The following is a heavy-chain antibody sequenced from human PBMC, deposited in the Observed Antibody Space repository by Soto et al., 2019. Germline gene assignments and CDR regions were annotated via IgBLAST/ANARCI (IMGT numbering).Heavy chain of an antibody. J-gene: IGHJ3*02. CDR2: ISDDGSNK. CDR1: GFTFSGYG. D-gene: IGHD6-19*01. Sequence: QVQLVESGGGVVQPGRSLRLSCDASGFTFSGYGMHWVRQGPGKGLEWVAVISDDGSNKFYAESVNGRFTVSRDNSKNXLYLQMYSLRVEDTAVYYCAREGVHSSGWRNPFDIWGQGTKVTVSS. CDR3: AREGVHSSGWRNPFDI. V-gene: IGHV3-30*03.